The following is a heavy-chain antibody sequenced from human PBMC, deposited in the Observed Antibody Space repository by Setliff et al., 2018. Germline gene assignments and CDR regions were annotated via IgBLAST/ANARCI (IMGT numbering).Heavy chain of an antibody. CDR1: GNIFTGHF. CDR2: INPDTGDT. D-gene: IGHD3-22*01. Sequence: ASVKVSCKASGNIFTGHFLHWVRQAPGQGLEWMGWINPDTGDTHYPVNFQGRVTMTRDTSISTGSMELSRLRSDDTAVYYCARGIYYFDIMGDPWGQGTLVTVSS. J-gene: IGHJ5*02. CDR3: ARGIYYFDIMGDP. V-gene: IGHV1-2*02.